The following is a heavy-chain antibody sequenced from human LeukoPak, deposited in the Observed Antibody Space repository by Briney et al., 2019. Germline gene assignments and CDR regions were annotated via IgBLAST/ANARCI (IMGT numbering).Heavy chain of an antibody. CDR1: EDTFTGYY. V-gene: IGHV1-2*02. J-gene: IGHJ6*02. D-gene: IGHD2-2*01. CDR2: VNPNNGVT. CDR3: ATHHCTRTDCYEDYYHGMDV. Sequence: ASVKVSCKASEDTFTGYYIHWVRQAPGQGLEWMGWVNPNNGVTEYAQEFQGRVTMTRDTSLSTAYMELSRLRSDDTAVYYCATHHCTRTDCYEDYYHGMDVWGQGTTVTVSS.